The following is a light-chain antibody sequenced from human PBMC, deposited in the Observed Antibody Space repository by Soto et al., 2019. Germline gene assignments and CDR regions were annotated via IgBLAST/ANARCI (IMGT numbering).Light chain of an antibody. CDR1: QSLLHSNGYNY. J-gene: IGKJ5*01. CDR3: MQALQTPPIT. Sequence: DIVMTQSPLSLPVTPGEPASISCRSSQSLLHSNGYNYLDWYLQKPGQSPQLLIYLGSYRASGVPAWFSGSGSGTDFTLTISRVEAEDFGVHYCMQALQTPPITFGQGTRLEIK. CDR2: LGS. V-gene: IGKV2-28*01.